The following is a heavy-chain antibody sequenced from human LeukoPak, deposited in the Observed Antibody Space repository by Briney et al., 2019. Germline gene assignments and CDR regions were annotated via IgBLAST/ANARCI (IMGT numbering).Heavy chain of an antibody. J-gene: IGHJ4*02. Sequence: NPSGTLSLTCGVSGGSITITNYWTWVRPPPGKGLEWIGEVNLQGSTNYNPSLMGRVAISVDTSENHISLQLTSVTAADTAVYYCAREGGPYRPLDYSGQGTLVTVSS. CDR3: AREGGPYRPLDY. CDR2: VNLQGST. CDR1: GGSITITNY. V-gene: IGHV4-4*02.